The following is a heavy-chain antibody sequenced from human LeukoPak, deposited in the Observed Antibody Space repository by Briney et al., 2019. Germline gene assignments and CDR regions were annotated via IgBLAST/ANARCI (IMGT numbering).Heavy chain of an antibody. CDR1: GYSFTSYY. CDR3: AKGGVPYADDAFDI. Sequence: ASVKVSCKASGYSFTSYYMHWVRQAPGQGLEWMGIINPSGGSTSYAQKFQGRVTMTRDTSTSTVYMELNSLRAEDTAVYYCAKGGVPYADDAFDIWGQGTMVTVSS. CDR2: INPSGGST. D-gene: IGHD1-1*01. J-gene: IGHJ3*02. V-gene: IGHV1-46*01.